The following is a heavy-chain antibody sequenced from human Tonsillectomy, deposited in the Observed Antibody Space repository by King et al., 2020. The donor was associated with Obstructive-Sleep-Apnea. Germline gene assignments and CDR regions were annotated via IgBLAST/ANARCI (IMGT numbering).Heavy chain of an antibody. V-gene: IGHV3-43*01. CDR1: GFTFDDYT. CDR2: ISWDGGST. CDR3: AKSGVELLWGYFDY. D-gene: IGHD3-10*01. J-gene: IGHJ4*02. Sequence: VQLVESGGVVVHPGGSLRLSCAASGFTFDDYTMHWVRQAPGKGLEWVSLISWDGGSTYYADSVKGRFTISRDNSKNSLYLQMNSLRTEDTALYYCAKSGVELLWGYFDYWGQGTLVTVSS.